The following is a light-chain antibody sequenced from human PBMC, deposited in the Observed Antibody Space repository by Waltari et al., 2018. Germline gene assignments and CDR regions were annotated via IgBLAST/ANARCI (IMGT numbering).Light chain of an antibody. CDR3: SSDAHSNTVV. CDR2: EVT. J-gene: IGLJ2*01. Sequence: QSALTQPPSASGSPGQPVTISCTGTTSAVRGSNDVSWYQQHPGQAPKLILSEVTKRPSAVPDRCSGSRSGDTASLTVSGLQAEDEADYYCSSDAHSNTVVFGGGTRLTVL. CDR1: TSAVRGSND. V-gene: IGLV2-8*01.